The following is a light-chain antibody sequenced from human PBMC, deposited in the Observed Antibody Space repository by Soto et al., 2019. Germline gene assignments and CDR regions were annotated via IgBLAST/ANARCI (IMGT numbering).Light chain of an antibody. J-gene: IGLJ2*01. V-gene: IGLV2-23*02. CDR2: EVT. CDR1: SNDIGGYNY. Sequence: QSALTQPASVSGSPGQSITISCSGTSNDIGGYNYVSWYQHHPGKAPKLIIYEVTKRPSGISDRFSGSKSGDTASLTISGLQPEDEADYHCSSYAGPSTHVVFGGGTKLTVL. CDR3: SSYAGPSTHVV.